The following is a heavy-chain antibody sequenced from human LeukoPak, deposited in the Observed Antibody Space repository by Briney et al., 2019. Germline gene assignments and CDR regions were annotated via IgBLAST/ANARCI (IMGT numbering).Heavy chain of an antibody. D-gene: IGHD3-3*01. CDR3: ARVVYDFWSAYDY. J-gene: IGHJ4*02. CDR1: GFIFSNYA. Sequence: PGGSLRLSCAVSGFIFSNYAMNWVRQAPGKGLEWVSAISGSGGSTYYADSVKGRFTISRDNSENTLYLQMNSLRAEDTALYYCARVVYDFWSAYDYWGQGTLVTVSS. V-gene: IGHV3-23*01. CDR2: ISGSGGST.